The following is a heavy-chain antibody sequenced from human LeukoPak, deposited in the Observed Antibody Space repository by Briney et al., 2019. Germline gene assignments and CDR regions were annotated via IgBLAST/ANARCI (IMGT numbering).Heavy chain of an antibody. D-gene: IGHD5-12*01. CDR1: GYTLTDLS. V-gene: IGHV1-24*01. CDR3: ATEKHVDIVATGEAFDI. J-gene: IGHJ3*02. Sequence: ASVKVSCKVSGYTLTDLSMHWVRQAPGKGLEWMGGFDPEDGETIYAQKFQGRVTMTEDTSTDTAYMELSSLRSEDTAVYYCATEKHVDIVATGEAFDIWGQGTMVTVSS. CDR2: FDPEDGET.